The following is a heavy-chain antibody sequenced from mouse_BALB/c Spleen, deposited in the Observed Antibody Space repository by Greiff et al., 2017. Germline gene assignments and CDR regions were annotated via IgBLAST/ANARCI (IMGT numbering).Heavy chain of an antibody. CDR1: GFSLTSYG. D-gene: IGHD2-10*02. CDR3: ARQGYGNYDYAMDY. J-gene: IGHJ4*01. Sequence: QVQLQQSGPDLVAPSQSLSITCTVSGFSLTSYGVHWVRQPPGKGLEWLVVIWSDGSTTYNSALKSRLSISKDNSKSQVFLKMNSLQTDDTAMYYCARQGYGNYDYAMDYWGQGTSVTVSS. V-gene: IGHV2-6-2*01. CDR2: IWSDGST.